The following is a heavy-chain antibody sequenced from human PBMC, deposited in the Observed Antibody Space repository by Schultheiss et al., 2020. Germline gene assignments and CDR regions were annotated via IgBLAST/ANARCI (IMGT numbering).Heavy chain of an antibody. J-gene: IGHJ4*02. CDR2: ISGSGGST. CDR3: AKDRNIVATYFDY. Sequence: GGSLRLSCAASGFTVSSNYMSWVRQAPGKGLEWVSAISGSGGSTFYADSVKGRFTISRDNSKNTLYLQMNSLRAEDTALYYCAKDRNIVATYFDYWGQGTLVTVSS. CDR1: GFTVSSNY. V-gene: IGHV3-23*01. D-gene: IGHD5-12*01.